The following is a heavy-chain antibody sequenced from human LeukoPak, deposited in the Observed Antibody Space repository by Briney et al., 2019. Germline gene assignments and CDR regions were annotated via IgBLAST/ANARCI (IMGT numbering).Heavy chain of an antibody. CDR2: INPSGGST. Sequence: GASVKVSCKASGYTFTSYYMHWVRQAPGQGLERMGIINPSGGSTSYAQKFQGRVTMTRDTSTSTVYMELSSLRSEDTAVYYCARDYGDDAFDIWGQGTMVTVSS. V-gene: IGHV1-46*01. D-gene: IGHD3-10*01. CDR3: ARDYGDDAFDI. J-gene: IGHJ3*02. CDR1: GYTFTSYY.